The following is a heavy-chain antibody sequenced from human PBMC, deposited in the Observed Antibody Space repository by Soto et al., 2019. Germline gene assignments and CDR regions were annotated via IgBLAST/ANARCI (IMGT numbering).Heavy chain of an antibody. V-gene: IGHV1-18*01. CDR1: GYTFTSYG. Sequence: GASVKVSCKASGYTFTSYGISWVRQAPGQGLEWMGWISAYNGNTNYAQKLQGRVTMTTDTSTSTAYMELRSLRSDDTAVYYCARDVSIAAAYWYFDLWGRGTLVTVSS. CDR3: ARDVSIAAAYWYFDL. D-gene: IGHD6-13*01. CDR2: ISAYNGNT. J-gene: IGHJ2*01.